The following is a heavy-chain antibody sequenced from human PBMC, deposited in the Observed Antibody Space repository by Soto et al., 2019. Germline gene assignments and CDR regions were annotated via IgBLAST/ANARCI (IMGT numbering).Heavy chain of an antibody. J-gene: IGHJ6*02. D-gene: IGHD6-13*01. Sequence: SETLSLTCAVYGGSFSGYYWSWIRQPPGKGLEWIGEINHSGSTNYNPSLKSRVTISVDTSKNQFSLKLSSVTAADTAVYYCARGPNHSSSSKTIYYYYGMDVWGQGTTVTVSS. CDR1: GGSFSGYY. CDR2: INHSGST. CDR3: ARGPNHSSSSKTIYYYYGMDV. V-gene: IGHV4-34*01.